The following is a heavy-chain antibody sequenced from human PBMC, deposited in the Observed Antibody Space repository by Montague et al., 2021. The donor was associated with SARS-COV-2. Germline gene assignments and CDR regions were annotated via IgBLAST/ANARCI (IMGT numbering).Heavy chain of an antibody. Sequence: TLSLTCTVSGGSFSSGSYYWSWIRQPAGKGLEWIGRNYTSGSTNYNPSLKSRVTISVDTSKNQFSLKLSSVTAADTAVYYCARVGVGTMVRGVIPAYYYYGMDFWGQGTTVTVSS. V-gene: IGHV4-61*02. CDR2: NYTSGST. D-gene: IGHD3-10*01. CDR1: GGSFSSGSYY. CDR3: ARVGVGTMVRGVIPAYYYYGMDF. J-gene: IGHJ6*02.